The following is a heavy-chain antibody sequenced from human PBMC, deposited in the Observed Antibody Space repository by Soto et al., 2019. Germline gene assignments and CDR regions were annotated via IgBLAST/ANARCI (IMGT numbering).Heavy chain of an antibody. Sequence: QVQLVESGGGVVQPGRSLRLSCAASGFTFSSYAMHWVRQAPGKGLEWVAVISYDGSNKYYADSVKGRFTISRDNSKNTLYLQMNSLRAEDTAVYYCARVVEWEILGGVDYWGQGTLVTVSS. J-gene: IGHJ4*02. D-gene: IGHD1-26*01. CDR1: GFTFSSYA. CDR3: ARVVEWEILGGVDY. V-gene: IGHV3-30-3*01. CDR2: ISYDGSNK.